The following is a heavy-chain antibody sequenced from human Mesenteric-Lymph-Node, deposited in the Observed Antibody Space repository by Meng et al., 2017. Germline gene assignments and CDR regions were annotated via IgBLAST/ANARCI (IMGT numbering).Heavy chain of an antibody. J-gene: IGHJ4*02. CDR2: ITSSGNTI. Sequence: GESLKISCAASGFTFTDYYMSWIRQAPGKGLEWLSYITSSGNTIYYADSVKGRFTISRDSTKNSLYLQMNSLSAEDTAVYYCARDSQRGYSSGWYDYWGQGTLVTVSS. D-gene: IGHD6-19*01. CDR3: ARDSQRGYSSGWYDY. V-gene: IGHV3-11*01. CDR1: GFTFTDYY.